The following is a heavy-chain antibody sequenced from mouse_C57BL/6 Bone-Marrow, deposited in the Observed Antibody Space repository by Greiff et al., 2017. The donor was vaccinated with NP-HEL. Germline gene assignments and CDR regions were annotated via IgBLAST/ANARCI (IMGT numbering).Heavy chain of an antibody. CDR1: GFTFSDYY. Sequence: EVKLVESEGGLVQPGSSMKLSCTASGFTFSDYYMAWVRQVPEKGLEWVANINYDGSSTYYLDSLKSRFINSRDNAKNILYLQMSSLKSEDTATYYCARYSKYYFDYWGQGTTLTVSS. V-gene: IGHV5-16*01. CDR3: ARYSKYYFDY. D-gene: IGHD2-5*01. J-gene: IGHJ2*01. CDR2: INYDGSST.